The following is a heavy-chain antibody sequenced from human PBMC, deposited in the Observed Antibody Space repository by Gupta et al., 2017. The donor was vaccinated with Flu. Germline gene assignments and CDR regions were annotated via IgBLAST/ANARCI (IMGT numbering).Heavy chain of an antibody. D-gene: IGHD2-21*02. V-gene: IGHV3-23*01. J-gene: IGHJ4*02. Sequence: SGYAMTWVRQAPGKGLEWISSISGTGSDIYFADALKGRFTISRDNSKKTVFLTMDSLRVEDTAVYFCAKSLVTLFGNRFDSWGQGVLVAVSS. CDR3: AKSLVTLFGNRFDS. CDR2: ISGTGSDI. CDR1: SGYA.